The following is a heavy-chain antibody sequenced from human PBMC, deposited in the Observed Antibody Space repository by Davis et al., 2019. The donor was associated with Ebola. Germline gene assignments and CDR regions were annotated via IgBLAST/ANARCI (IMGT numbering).Heavy chain of an antibody. J-gene: IGHJ4*02. Sequence: SWIRQPPGKGLEWMGRIDPSDSYTNYSPSFQGHVTISADKSISTAYLQWSSLKASDTAMYYCASTTPPEGADYWGQGTLVTVSS. CDR3: ASTTPPEGADY. CDR2: IDPSDSYT. V-gene: IGHV5-10-1*01. D-gene: IGHD2-15*01.